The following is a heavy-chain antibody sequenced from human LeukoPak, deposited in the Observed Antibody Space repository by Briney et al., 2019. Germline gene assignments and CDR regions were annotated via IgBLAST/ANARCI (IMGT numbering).Heavy chain of an antibody. J-gene: IGHJ4*02. CDR3: ARDGGNLLDY. Sequence: SETLSLTXTVSGGSISSYYWSWIWQPPGKGLEWIGYIYYSGSTNYNPSLKSRVTISVDTSKNQFSLKLSSVTAADTAVYYCARDGGNLLDYWGQGTLVTVSS. CDR1: GGSISSYY. CDR2: IYYSGST. V-gene: IGHV4-59*01. D-gene: IGHD4-23*01.